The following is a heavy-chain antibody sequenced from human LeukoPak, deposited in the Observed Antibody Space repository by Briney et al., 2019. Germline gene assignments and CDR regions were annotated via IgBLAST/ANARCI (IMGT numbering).Heavy chain of an antibody. CDR1: GFTFSSYA. CDR2: ISGSGGST. J-gene: IGHJ4*02. Sequence: AGGSLRLSCAASGFTFSSYAMSWVRQAPGKGLEWVSAISGSGGSTYYADSVKGRFTISRDNSKNTLYLQMNSLRAEDTAVYYCAKVELWFGELFHFDYWGQGTLVTVSS. D-gene: IGHD3-10*01. V-gene: IGHV3-23*01. CDR3: AKVELWFGELFHFDY.